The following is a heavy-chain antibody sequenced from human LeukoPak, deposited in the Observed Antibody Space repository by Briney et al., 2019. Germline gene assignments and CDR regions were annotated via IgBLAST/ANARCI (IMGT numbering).Heavy chain of an antibody. D-gene: IGHD3-16*02. CDR2: INHSGST. V-gene: IGHV4-34*01. Sequence: SETLSLTCAVYGGSFSGYYWSWIRQPPGKGLEWIGEINHSGSTNYNPSLKSRVTISVDTSKNQFSLKLSSVTAADTAVYYCARGLWYDYIWGSYRRYFDYWAQGPLDTVSS. CDR1: GGSFSGYY. J-gene: IGHJ4*02. CDR3: ARGLWYDYIWGSYRRYFDY.